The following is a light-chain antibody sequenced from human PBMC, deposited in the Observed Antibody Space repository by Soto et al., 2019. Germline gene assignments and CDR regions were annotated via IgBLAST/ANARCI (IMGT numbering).Light chain of an antibody. Sequence: EIVMTQSPATLSVSPGERATLSCRASQSVRTKLAWYQQKPGQAPRLLIYGASRRATGIPNRFSGSGSGTDFTLTIGGLEPDDFALYCCQQYDSSPQTFGQGTRVDI. CDR3: QQYDSSPQT. CDR2: GAS. CDR1: QSVRTK. V-gene: IGKV3-20*01. J-gene: IGKJ1*01.